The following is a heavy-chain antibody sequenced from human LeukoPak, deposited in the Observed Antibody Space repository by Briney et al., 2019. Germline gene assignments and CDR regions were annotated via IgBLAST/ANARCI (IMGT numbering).Heavy chain of an antibody. V-gene: IGHV4-34*01. J-gene: IGHJ6*03. CDR1: GGSFSGYY. CDR2: INHSGST. D-gene: IGHD3-3*01. Sequence: PSETLSLTCAVYGGSFSGYYWSWIRQPPGKGLEWIGEINHSGSTNYNPSLKSRVTISVDTSKNQFSLKLSSVTAADTAVYYCARDRRVTRAQTYYDFWSGYYSPGGYYYYYYMDVWGKGTTVTVSS. CDR3: ARDRRVTRAQTYYDFWSGYYSPGGYYYYYYMDV.